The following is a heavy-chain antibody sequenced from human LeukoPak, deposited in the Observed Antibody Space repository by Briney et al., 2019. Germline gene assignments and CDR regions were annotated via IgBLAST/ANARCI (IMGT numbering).Heavy chain of an antibody. CDR1: GFTFSSYE. D-gene: IGHD2-2*01. CDR3: ARDVLRRFDY. CDR2: ISSSGSTI. V-gene: IGHV3-48*03. J-gene: IGHJ4*02. Sequence: GGSPRLSCAASGFTFSSYEMNWVRQAPGKGLEWVSYISSSGSTIYYADSVKGRFTISRDNAKNSLYLQMNSLRAEDTAVYYCARDVLRRFDYWGQGTLVTVSS.